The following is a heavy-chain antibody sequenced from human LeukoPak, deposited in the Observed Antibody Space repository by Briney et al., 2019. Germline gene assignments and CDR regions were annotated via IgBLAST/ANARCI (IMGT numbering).Heavy chain of an antibody. J-gene: IGHJ4*02. V-gene: IGHV3-30-3*02. CDR3: AKLYYYDSSGPGGYFDY. D-gene: IGHD3-22*01. Sequence: GGSLRLSCAASGFTFSSYAMHWVRQAPGKGLEWVAVISYDGSNKYYPDSVKGRFTISRDNSKNTLYLQMNSLRAEDTAVYYGAKLYYYDSSGPGGYFDYWGQGTLVTVSS. CDR2: ISYDGSNK. CDR1: GFTFSSYA.